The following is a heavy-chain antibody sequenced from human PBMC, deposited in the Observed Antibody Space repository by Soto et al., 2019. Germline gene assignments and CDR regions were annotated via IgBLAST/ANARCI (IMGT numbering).Heavy chain of an antibody. CDR2: IYHSGST. D-gene: IGHD6-13*01. CDR1: GGSISSSNW. CDR3: ARDGAYSSSWCLDY. V-gene: IGHV4-4*02. Sequence: KTSETLSLTCAVSGGSISSSNWWSWVRQPPGKGLEWIGEIYHSGSTNYNPSLKSRVTISVDKSKNQFSLKLSSVTAADTAVYYCARDGAYSSSWCLDYWGQGTLVTVSS. J-gene: IGHJ4*02.